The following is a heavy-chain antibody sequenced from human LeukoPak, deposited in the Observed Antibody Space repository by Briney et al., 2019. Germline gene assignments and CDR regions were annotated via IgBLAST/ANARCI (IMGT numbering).Heavy chain of an antibody. Sequence: GGSLRLSCVASGITFSNYAVSWVRQAPEKGLDWVSVISGSAHKIRYADSVKGRFTISRDNSENTLFLQMNSLRAEDTAVYYCARVEMATIVDYWGQGTLVTVSS. J-gene: IGHJ4*02. CDR2: ISGSAHKI. V-gene: IGHV3-23*01. CDR1: GITFSNYA. D-gene: IGHD5-24*01. CDR3: ARVEMATIVDY.